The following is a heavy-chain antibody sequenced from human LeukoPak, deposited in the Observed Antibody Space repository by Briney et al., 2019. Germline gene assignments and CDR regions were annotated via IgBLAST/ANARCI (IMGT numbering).Heavy chain of an antibody. CDR2: IYYSGRT. D-gene: IGHD2-2*01. Sequence: SETLPLTCTVSGDSISSSSNYWGWIRQPPGKGLEWVGDIYYSGRTYYNPSLKSQVTISVDTSKNQFSLKLSSVTAADTAVYYCARRQPAYYFDYWGQGTLVTVSS. CDR1: GDSISSSSNY. J-gene: IGHJ4*02. CDR3: ARRQPAYYFDY. V-gene: IGHV4-39*01.